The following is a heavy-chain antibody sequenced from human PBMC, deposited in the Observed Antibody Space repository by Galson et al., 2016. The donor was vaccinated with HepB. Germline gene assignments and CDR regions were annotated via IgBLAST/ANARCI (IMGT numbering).Heavy chain of an antibody. CDR1: GGSISSSSCC. D-gene: IGHD1-26*01. CDR2: MFYSGTS. Sequence: SETLSLTCTVSGGSISSSSCCWGWIRQSPGKGLQWIGAMFYSGTSYYNPSLESRVTISVDASKNQFFLQLNSVTAADTAVYYCAKTGGYPNWFHPWDQGTLVTVSS. J-gene: IGHJ5*02. V-gene: IGHV4-39*01. CDR3: AKTGGYPNWFHP.